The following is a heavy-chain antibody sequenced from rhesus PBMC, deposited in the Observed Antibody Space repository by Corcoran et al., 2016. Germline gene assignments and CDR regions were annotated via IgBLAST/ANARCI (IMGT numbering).Heavy chain of an antibody. CDR1: GGSITDCYH. J-gene: IGHJ4*01. CDR2: IYGSGGGT. Sequence: QVQLQESGPGLVKTSETLSLPCAVSGGSITDCYHSNWTRHPAGKGLGWFGHIYGSGGGTNYNPYLKKRVTSSIATSKNQFSLKLSSVTAADTALYYCARTSYNWNDGYFDYWGQGVLVTVSS. V-gene: IGHV4-106*01. D-gene: IGHD1-7*02. CDR3: ARTSYNWNDGYFDY.